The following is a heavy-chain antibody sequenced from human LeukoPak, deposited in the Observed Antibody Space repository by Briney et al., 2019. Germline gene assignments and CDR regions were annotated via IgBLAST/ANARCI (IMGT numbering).Heavy chain of an antibody. Sequence: GGSLRLSCAASGFSFCTTPVAWVRQAPGKGPEWVSTIIASGSTTNDAESVRGRFTTSRDNSKSTLSLQMDSLRVEDTAVYYCARVAGGGRRFVARKYNYYGMDVWGQGTTVSVSS. CDR1: GFSFCTTP. V-gene: IGHV3-23*01. CDR2: IIASGSTT. J-gene: IGHJ6*02. CDR3: ARVAGGGRRFVARKYNYYGMDV. D-gene: IGHD3-3*01.